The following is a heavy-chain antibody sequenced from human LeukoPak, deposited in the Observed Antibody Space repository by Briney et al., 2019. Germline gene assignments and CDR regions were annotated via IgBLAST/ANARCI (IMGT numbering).Heavy chain of an antibody. CDR1: GYSFTGYE. CDR3: AREDSGGDCLGY. D-gene: IGHD2-21*01. CDR2: INPNNGGT. V-gene: IGHV1-2*02. J-gene: IGHJ4*02. Sequence: ASVKVSCKASGYSFTGYEMHWVRQAPGQGLEWMGWINPNNGGTNYAQKFQGRVTMTRDTSTSTAYRELSRLRSDDTAVYYCAREDSGGDCLGYWGQGTLVAVTS.